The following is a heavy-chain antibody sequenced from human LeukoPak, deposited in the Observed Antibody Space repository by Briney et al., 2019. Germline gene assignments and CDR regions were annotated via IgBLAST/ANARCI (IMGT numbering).Heavy chain of an antibody. Sequence: GRSLRHSCAASGFTFSSYAMSWVRQAPGKGLEWVSAISGSGGSTYYADSVKGRFTISRDNSKNTLYLQMNSLRAEDTAVYYCAKERIKAYAGYWGHRTLVTVSS. J-gene: IGHJ4*01. CDR2: ISGSGGST. V-gene: IGHV3-23*01. CDR3: AKERIKAYAGY. CDR1: GFTFSSYA. D-gene: IGHD2-21*01.